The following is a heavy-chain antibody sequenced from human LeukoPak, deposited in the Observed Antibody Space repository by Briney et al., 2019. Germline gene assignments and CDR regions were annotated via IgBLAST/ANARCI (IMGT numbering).Heavy chain of an antibody. CDR2: INPNSGGT. J-gene: IGHJ4*02. Sequence: ASVKVSCKASGYTFTGYYMHWVRQAPGQGLEWMGWINPNSGGTNYAQKFQGRVTMTRDTSISTAYMELSRLRSDDTAVYYCARSIAVAGGLFDYWGQGTLVTVSS. CDR1: GYTFTGYY. V-gene: IGHV1-2*02. D-gene: IGHD6-19*01. CDR3: ARSIAVAGGLFDY.